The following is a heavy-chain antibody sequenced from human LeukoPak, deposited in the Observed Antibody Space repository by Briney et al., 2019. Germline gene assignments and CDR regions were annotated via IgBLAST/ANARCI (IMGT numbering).Heavy chain of an antibody. CDR3: AGFDWLLRGAPERYGHY. CDR1: GGSISSYY. Sequence: SETLSLPCTVSGGSISSYYWSWIRQPPGKGLEWIGYIYYSGSTNYNPSLKSRVTISVDTSKNQFSLKLSSVTAADTAVYDCAGFDWLLRGAPERYGHYWGQGTLVTVSS. D-gene: IGHD3-9*01. CDR2: IYYSGST. V-gene: IGHV4-59*08. J-gene: IGHJ4*02.